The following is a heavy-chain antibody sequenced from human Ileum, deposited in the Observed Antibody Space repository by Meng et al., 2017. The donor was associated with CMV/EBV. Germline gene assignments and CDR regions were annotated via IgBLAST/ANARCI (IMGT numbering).Heavy chain of an antibody. Sequence: SGGSVSSGSYYWSWIRLPPGKGLEWIGYIYYSGSTNYNPSLKSRVTISVDTSKNQFSLKLSSVTAADTAVYYCARDGPRGPDWYFDLWGRGTLVTVSS. CDR3: ARDGPRGPDWYFDL. CDR1: GGSVSSGSYY. CDR2: IYYSGST. V-gene: IGHV4-61*01. J-gene: IGHJ2*01.